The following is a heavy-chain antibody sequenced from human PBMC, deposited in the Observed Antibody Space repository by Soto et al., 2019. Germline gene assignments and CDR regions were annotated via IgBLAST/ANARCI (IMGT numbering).Heavy chain of an antibody. J-gene: IGHJ5*02. Sequence: ASVKVSFKASGYTFTGYYMHWLRQAPGQGLEWMGWINPNSGGTNYAQKFQGWVTMTRDTSISTAYMELSRLRSDDTAVYYCARGDCSSTSCYRGYPFDPWGQGTLVTVSS. CDR3: ARGDCSSTSCYRGYPFDP. D-gene: IGHD2-2*01. CDR1: GYTFTGYY. CDR2: INPNSGGT. V-gene: IGHV1-2*04.